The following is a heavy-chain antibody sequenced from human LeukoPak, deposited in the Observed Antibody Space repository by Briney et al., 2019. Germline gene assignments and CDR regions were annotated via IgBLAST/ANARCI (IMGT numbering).Heavy chain of an antibody. CDR2: IYYSGST. Sequence: PSETLSLTCTVSGGSISSSSYYWGWIRQPPGKGLEWIGSIYYSGSTYYNPSLKSRVTMSVDTSKNQFSLKLSSVTAADTAVYYCARSTNDAFDIWGQGTMVTVSS. CDR3: ARSTNDAFDI. CDR1: GGSISSSSYY. V-gene: IGHV4-39*07. J-gene: IGHJ3*02.